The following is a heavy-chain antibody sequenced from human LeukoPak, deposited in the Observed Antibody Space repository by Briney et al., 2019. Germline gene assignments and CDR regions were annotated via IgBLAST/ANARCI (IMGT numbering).Heavy chain of an antibody. J-gene: IGHJ4*02. CDR2: ISSTSGTI. Sequence: GGSLRLSCAASGFTFSSYSMNWVRQAPGKGLEWLSYISSTSGTIYYADSVKGRFTISRDNAKNSLYLQMNSLRDEDTAVYYCAVTFHGEWLFRKSFDYWGQRTLVTVSS. CDR3: AVTFHGEWLFRKSFDY. CDR1: GFTFSSYS. V-gene: IGHV3-48*02. D-gene: IGHD6-19*01.